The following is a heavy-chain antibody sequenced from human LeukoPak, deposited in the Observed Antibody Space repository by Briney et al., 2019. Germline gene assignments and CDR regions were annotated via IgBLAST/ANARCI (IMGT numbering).Heavy chain of an antibody. J-gene: IGHJ4*02. CDR2: IRYDGINK. CDR3: TTQRVGATSY. D-gene: IGHD1-26*01. CDR1: GSTSSSYG. Sequence: GGSLRLSCAASGSTSSSYGMHWVRQAPGKGLEWVAFIRYDGINKYYADSVKGRFTISRDNSKNTLYLQMNSLKTEDTAVYYCTTQRVGATSYWGQGTLVTVSS. V-gene: IGHV3-30*02.